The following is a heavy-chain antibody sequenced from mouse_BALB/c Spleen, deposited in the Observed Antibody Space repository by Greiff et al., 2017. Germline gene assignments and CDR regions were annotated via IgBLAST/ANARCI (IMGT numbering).Heavy chain of an antibody. J-gene: IGHJ2*01. CDR3: ARHVRLAFDY. V-gene: IGHV5-12-1*01. D-gene: IGHD4-1*01. CDR1: GFAFSSYD. CDR2: ISSGGGST. Sequence: EVQRVESGGGLVKPGGSLKLSCAASGFAFSSYDMSWVRQTPEKRLEWVAYISSGGGSTYYPDTVKGRFTISRDNAKNTLYLQMSSLKSEDTAMYYCARHVRLAFDYWGQGTTRTVSS.